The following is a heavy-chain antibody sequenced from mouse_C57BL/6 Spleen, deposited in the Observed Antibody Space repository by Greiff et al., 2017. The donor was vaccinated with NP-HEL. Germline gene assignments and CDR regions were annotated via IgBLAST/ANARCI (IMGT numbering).Heavy chain of an antibody. D-gene: IGHD1-1*01. CDR1: GFTFSDYG. CDR3: ARGGSLDY. J-gene: IGHJ2*01. Sequence: EVQVVESGGGLVKPGGSLKLSCAASGFTFSDYGMHWVRQAPEKGLEWVAYISRGSSTIYYADTVKGRFTISRDNAKNTLFLQMTSLRSEDTAMYYCARGGSLDYWGQGTTLTVSS. V-gene: IGHV5-17*01. CDR2: ISRGSSTI.